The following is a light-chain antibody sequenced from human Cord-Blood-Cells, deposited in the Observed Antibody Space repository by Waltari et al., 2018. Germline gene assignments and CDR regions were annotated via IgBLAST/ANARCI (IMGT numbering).Light chain of an antibody. V-gene: IGLV3-1*01. CDR1: KLGDKY. Sequence: SYELTQPPSVSVSQGRTASITCSGDKLGDKYACWYQQKPGQSPVLVIYQDSKRPSGIPERFSGSNSGNTATLTISGTQAMDEADYYCQAWDSSTVVFGGGTKLTVL. CDR2: QDS. J-gene: IGLJ2*01. CDR3: QAWDSSTVV.